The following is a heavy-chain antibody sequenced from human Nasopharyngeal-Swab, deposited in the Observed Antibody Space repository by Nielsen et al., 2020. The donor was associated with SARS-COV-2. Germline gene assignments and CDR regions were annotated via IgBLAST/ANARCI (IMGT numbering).Heavy chain of an antibody. CDR2: INHSGST. V-gene: IGHV4-34*01. CDR3: ARVTPRRNGATFSIDY. CDR1: GESFSGYY. J-gene: IGHJ4*02. D-gene: IGHD1-26*01. Sequence: SETLSLTCAVYGESFSGYYWSWIRQPPGKGLEWIGEINHSGSTNYNPSLKSRVTISVDTSKNQFSLKLSSVTAADTAVYYCARVTPRRNGATFSIDYWGQGTLVTVSS.